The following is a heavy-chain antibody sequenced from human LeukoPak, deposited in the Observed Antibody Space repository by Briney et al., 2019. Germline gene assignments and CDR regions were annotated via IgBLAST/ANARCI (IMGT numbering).Heavy chain of an antibody. J-gene: IGHJ4*02. CDR3: ARERAAAGPFDY. CDR1: GFTFSSYG. V-gene: IGHV3-30*02. Sequence: PGGSLRLSCAASGFTFSSYGMHWVRQAPGKGLEWVAFIRYDGSNKYYADSVKGRFTISRDNSKNTLYLQMNSLRAEDTAVYYCARERAAAGPFDYWGQGTLVTVSS. CDR2: IRYDGSNK. D-gene: IGHD6-13*01.